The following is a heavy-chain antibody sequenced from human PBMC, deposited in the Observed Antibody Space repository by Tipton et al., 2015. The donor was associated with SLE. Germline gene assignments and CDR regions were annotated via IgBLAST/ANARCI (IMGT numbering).Heavy chain of an antibody. J-gene: IGHJ4*02. CDR3: AREISGGETY. V-gene: IGHV4-39*02. CDR1: GGSIASSSYY. CDR2: IFYTGNT. Sequence: TLSLTCTVSGGSIASSSYYWAWIRQPPGKGLEWGGSIFYTGNTYYNPSLKSRVSISVDTSKNQFSLKVTSVTAADTAVYYCAREISGGETYWGQGTLVTVSS. D-gene: IGHD3-10*01.